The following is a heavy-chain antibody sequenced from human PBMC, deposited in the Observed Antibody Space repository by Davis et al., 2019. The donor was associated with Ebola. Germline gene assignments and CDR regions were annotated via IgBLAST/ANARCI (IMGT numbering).Heavy chain of an antibody. Sequence: ASVKVSCKASGYTFTSYYMHWVRQAPGQGLEWMGIINPSGGSTNYAQKFQGRVTMTRDTSISTVYMELSSLRYDDTADYYCARGHNYAHEYWGQGTLVTVSS. CDR2: INPSGGST. J-gene: IGHJ4*02. V-gene: IGHV1-46*01. CDR1: GYTFTSYY. CDR3: ARGHNYAHEY. D-gene: IGHD4-11*01.